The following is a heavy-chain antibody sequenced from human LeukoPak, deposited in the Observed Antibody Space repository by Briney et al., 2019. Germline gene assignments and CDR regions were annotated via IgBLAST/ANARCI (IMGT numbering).Heavy chain of an antibody. J-gene: IGHJ3*02. CDR1: GGSISSSSCF. CDR2: GYYTGST. Sequence: SETLSLTCTVSGGSISSSSCFWGWIRQPPGKGLEWIGTGYYTGSTYYNPSLKSRVTISVDTSKRQFSLNQSSVTAADTAVYYCARDGTSAGAGDAFDIWGQGIMVTVSS. D-gene: IGHD6-13*01. V-gene: IGHV4-39*07. CDR3: ARDGTSAGAGDAFDI.